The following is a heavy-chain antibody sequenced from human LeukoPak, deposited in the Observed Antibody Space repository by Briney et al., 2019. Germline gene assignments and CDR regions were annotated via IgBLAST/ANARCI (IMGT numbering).Heavy chain of an antibody. CDR3: ARTKYSSRPFDY. J-gene: IGHJ4*02. Sequence: SETLSLTCTVSGGSISSSSYYWGWIRQPPGKGLEWIGSIYYSGSTYYNPSLKSRVTISVDTSKNQFSLKLSSVTAADTAVYYCARTKYSSRPFDYWGQGTLVTVSS. V-gene: IGHV4-39*01. CDR2: IYYSGST. D-gene: IGHD6-13*01. CDR1: GGSISSSSYY.